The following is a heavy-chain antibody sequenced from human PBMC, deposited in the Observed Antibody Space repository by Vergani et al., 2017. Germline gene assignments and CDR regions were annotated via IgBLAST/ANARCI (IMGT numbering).Heavy chain of an antibody. V-gene: IGHV3-30*03. CDR2: ISYDGTQK. D-gene: IGHD1-1*01. Sequence: QVHLVESGGGVVQPGRSLRLSCVVSGFTSSYYGLHWVRQASVKGPVWVAVISYDGTQKYYADSVKGRFTISRDNSKSTLYLQMNSLRTEDTVVNYCATKSCGTPGCQIGYYREWGQGTLVTVSS. CDR3: ATKSCGTPGCQIGYYRE. J-gene: IGHJ1*01. CDR1: GFTSSYYG.